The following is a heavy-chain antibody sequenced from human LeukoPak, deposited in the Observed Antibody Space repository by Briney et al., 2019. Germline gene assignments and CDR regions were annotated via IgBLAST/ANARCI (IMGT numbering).Heavy chain of an antibody. J-gene: IGHJ4*02. CDR2: INHSGST. Sequence: PSETLSLTCAVYGGSFSGYYWSWLRQPPGKGLEWIGEINHSGSTNYNPSLESRVTISVDTSKNQFSLKLSSVTAADTAVYYCARGPRIAVAGTGFKFFLYWGQGTLVTVSS. D-gene: IGHD6-19*01. V-gene: IGHV4-34*01. CDR3: ARGPRIAVAGTGFKFFLY. CDR1: GGSFSGYY.